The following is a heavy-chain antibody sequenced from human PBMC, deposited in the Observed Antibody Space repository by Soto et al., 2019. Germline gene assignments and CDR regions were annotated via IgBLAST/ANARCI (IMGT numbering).Heavy chain of an antibody. CDR3: TTYYCTNGVCSDY. D-gene: IGHD2-8*01. J-gene: IGHJ4*02. V-gene: IGHV3-15*01. CDR2: IKSKTDGGTT. Sequence: GGSLRLSCAASGFTFSNAWMSWVRQAPGKGLEWVGRIKSKTDGGTTDYAAPVKGRFTISRDDSKNTLYLQMNSLKTEDTAVYYCTTYYCTNGVCSDYSGPGTMVTVYS. CDR1: GFTFSNAW.